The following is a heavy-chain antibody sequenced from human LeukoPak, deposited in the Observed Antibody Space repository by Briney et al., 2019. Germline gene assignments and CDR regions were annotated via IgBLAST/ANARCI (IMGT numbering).Heavy chain of an antibody. J-gene: IGHJ6*03. V-gene: IGHV3-48*03. CDR2: ISSSGSTI. CDR1: GFTFSSYE. Sequence: GGSLRLSCAASGFTFSSYEMNWVRQAPGKGREWGSYISSSGSTIYYADSVKGRFTISRDNAKNSLYLQMNSLRDGDTAVYYCARDPYSGSYGDYYYYYMDVWGKGTTVTISS. D-gene: IGHD1-26*01. CDR3: ARDPYSGSYGDYYYYYMDV.